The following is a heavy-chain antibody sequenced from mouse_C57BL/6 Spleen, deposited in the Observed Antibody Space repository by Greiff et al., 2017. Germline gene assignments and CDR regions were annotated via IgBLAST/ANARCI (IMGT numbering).Heavy chain of an antibody. D-gene: IGHD2-12*01. CDR1: GYAFSSSW. J-gene: IGHJ3*01. CDR3: ARDYSSAWFAY. V-gene: IGHV1-82*01. CDR2: IYPGDGDT. Sequence: QVQLQQSGPELVKPGASVKISCKASGYAFSSSWMNWVKQRPGKGLEWIGRIYPGDGDTNYNGKFKGKATLTADKSSSTAYMQLSSLTSEDSAVYFWARDYSSAWFAYWGQGTLVTVSA.